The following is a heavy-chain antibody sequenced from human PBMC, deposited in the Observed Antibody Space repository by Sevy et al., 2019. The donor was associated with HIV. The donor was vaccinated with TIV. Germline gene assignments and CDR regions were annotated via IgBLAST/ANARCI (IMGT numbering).Heavy chain of an antibody. V-gene: IGHV3-30-3*01. J-gene: IGHJ6*02. Sequence: GGSLRLSCAASGFTFSTYAMHWVRQAPGKGLEWVVIISYDGSNKYYADSVKGRFTISRDNSKNTLYVQLNSLRAEETAVYYCARGGGGSSRRYYYGMDVWGQGTTVTVSS. CDR2: ISYDGSNK. D-gene: IGHD1-26*01. CDR1: GFTFSTYA. CDR3: ARGGGGSSRRYYYGMDV.